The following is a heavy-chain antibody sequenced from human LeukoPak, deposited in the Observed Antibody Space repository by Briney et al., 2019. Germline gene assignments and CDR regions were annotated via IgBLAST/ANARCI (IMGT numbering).Heavy chain of an antibody. CDR2: TKCDGSEK. D-gene: IGHD3-22*01. CDR3: VRAVTYYYDSSGFNWFDP. V-gene: IGHV3-52*01. Sequence: GGSLRLSCAASGFTFSSPWMHWVCQAPEKGLEWVADTKCDGSEKYYVDSVKGRLTISRDNAKNSLYLQVNSLRAEDMTVYYCVRAVTYYYDSSGFNWFDPWGQGTLVTVSS. CDR1: GFTFSSPW. J-gene: IGHJ5*02.